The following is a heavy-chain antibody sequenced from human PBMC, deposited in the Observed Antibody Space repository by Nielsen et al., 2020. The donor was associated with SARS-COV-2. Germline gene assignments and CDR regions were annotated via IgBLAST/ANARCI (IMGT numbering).Heavy chain of an antibody. J-gene: IGHJ4*02. CDR2: ISSNGGST. Sequence: VRQAPGQGLEYVSAISSNGGSTYYADSVKGRFTISRDNSKNTLYLQMSSLRAEDTAVYYCVKGGDHRGYVWGSYRQPDYWGQGTLVTVSS. V-gene: IGHV3-64D*06. CDR3: VKGGDHRGYVWGSYRQPDY. D-gene: IGHD3-16*02.